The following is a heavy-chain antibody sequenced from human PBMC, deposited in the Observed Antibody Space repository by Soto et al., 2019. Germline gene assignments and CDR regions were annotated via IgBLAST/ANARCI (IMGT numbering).Heavy chain of an antibody. V-gene: IGHV3-30-3*01. Sequence: QVQLVESGGGVVQPGRSLRLSCAASGFTFSSYAMHWVRQAPGKGLEWVAVISYDGSNKYYADSVKGRFTISRDNSKNTLYLQMNSLRAEDTAVYYCARDRMAYSSSWWDAFDIWGQGTMVTVSS. J-gene: IGHJ3*02. CDR3: ARDRMAYSSSWWDAFDI. CDR2: ISYDGSNK. D-gene: IGHD6-13*01. CDR1: GFTFSSYA.